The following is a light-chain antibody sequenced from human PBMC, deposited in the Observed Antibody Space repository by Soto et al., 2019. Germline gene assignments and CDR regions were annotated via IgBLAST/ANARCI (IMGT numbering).Light chain of an antibody. V-gene: IGKV3-20*01. CDR2: GAS. Sequence: EIVLTQSPGTLSLSPGERATLSCRASQSVSNNYLAWYQQKPGQAPRRLIFGASGRATGIPDRFSGSGSGTDFTLTISRLEPEDFAVYYCQQYGTSPTFGQGT. CDR3: QQYGTSPT. CDR1: QSVSNNY. J-gene: IGKJ1*01.